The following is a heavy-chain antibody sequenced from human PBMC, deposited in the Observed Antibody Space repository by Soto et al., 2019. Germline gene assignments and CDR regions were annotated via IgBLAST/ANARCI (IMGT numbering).Heavy chain of an antibody. D-gene: IGHD2-2*01. J-gene: IGHJ6*02. V-gene: IGHV1-18*04. CDR2: ISAYNGNT. Sequence: QVQLVQSGAEVKKPGASVKVSCKASGYTFTSYGISWVRQAPGQGLEWMGWISAYNGNTNYAQKLQGRVTMTTDTSTSTAYMELRSLRSDDTAVYYCARVLIVVVPAAPSYYYYYGMDVWGQGTTVTVSS. CDR1: GYTFTSYG. CDR3: ARVLIVVVPAAPSYYYYYGMDV.